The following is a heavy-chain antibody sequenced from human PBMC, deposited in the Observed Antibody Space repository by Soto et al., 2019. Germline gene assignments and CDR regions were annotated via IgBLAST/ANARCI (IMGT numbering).Heavy chain of an antibody. CDR1: GFAFGNYG. CDR2: IWSDGSSK. D-gene: IGHD2-8*01. V-gene: IGHV3-33*01. CDR3: TREGNGKPFDP. Sequence: GSLRLSCAASGFAFGNYGIHWVRQAPGKGLEWVAVIWSDGSSKYYGDSVKGRFTISRDNSKNTVYLQMNSLRAEDTAVYYCTREGNGKPFDPWGQGTLVTVSS. J-gene: IGHJ5*02.